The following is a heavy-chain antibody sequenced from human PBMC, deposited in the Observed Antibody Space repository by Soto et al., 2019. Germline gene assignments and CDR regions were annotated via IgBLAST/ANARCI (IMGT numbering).Heavy chain of an antibody. D-gene: IGHD6-6*01. V-gene: IGHV4-34*01. CDR3: ARAPKVSGSSQTRPDF. CDR1: SGSLSGYY. CDR2: ISQSANT. Sequence: ETLSLTCSTYSGSLSGYYWSWIRQPPGTGLEWIGEISQSANTNYSPSLKSRVSISIDTSKKQFSLNLASVSAADTAVYYCARAPKVSGSSQTRPDFWGQGTLVTVSS. J-gene: IGHJ4*02.